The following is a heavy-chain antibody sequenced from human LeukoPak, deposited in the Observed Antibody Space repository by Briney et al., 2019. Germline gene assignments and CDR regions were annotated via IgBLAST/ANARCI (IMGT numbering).Heavy chain of an antibody. Sequence: SEYVWLTGAVYRGGFSGNYWRWIRQQKGKGLEWIGEINHSGNTKYNPSLKSRVTISVDTSRNQFSLKLNSVTAADTAVYYCASRGGYRFRFTDYYYYYMDVWGNGTTVTVSS. V-gene: IGHV4-34*01. D-gene: IGHD5-12*01. CDR3: ASRGGYRFRFTDYYYYYMDV. CDR2: INHSGNT. CDR1: RGGFSGNY. J-gene: IGHJ6*03.